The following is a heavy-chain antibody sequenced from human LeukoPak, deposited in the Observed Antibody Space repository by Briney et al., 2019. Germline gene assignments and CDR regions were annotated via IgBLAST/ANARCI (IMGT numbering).Heavy chain of an antibody. CDR1: GGTFDNYA. V-gene: IGHV1-69*06. Sequence: SVKVSCKTSGGTFDNYALHWVRQAPGQGLEWMGAIIPVYGSAQYTQKFQDRVTISADRSTSTAFLEMTSLKSVDTAIYYCARASGRGGSGTYFYYYMDVWGEGTTVTVSS. CDR2: IIPVYGSA. J-gene: IGHJ6*03. CDR3: ARASGRGGSGTYFYYYMDV. D-gene: IGHD1-14*01.